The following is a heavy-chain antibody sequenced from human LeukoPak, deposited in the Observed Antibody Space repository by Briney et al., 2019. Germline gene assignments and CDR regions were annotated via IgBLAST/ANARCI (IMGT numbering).Heavy chain of an antibody. V-gene: IGHV5-51*01. CDR2: IYPGDSDT. CDR1: GYSFTSYW. D-gene: IGHD1-26*01. Sequence: GESLKISCKGSGYSFTSYWIGWVRQMPGKGLEWMGIIYPGDSDTRYSPSFQGQVTISAAKSISTAYLQWSSLKASDTAMYYCARLIQVGGSYFYFDYWGQGTLVTVSS. CDR3: ARLIQVGGSYFYFDY. J-gene: IGHJ4*02.